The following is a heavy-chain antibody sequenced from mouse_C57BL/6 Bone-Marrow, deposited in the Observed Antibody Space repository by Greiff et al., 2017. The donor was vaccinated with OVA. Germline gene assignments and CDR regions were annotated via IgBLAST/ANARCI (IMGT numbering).Heavy chain of an antibody. J-gene: IGHJ3*01. CDR3: ARSWGYVFAY. Sequence: QVQLQQSGAELVRPGTSVKVSCKASGYAFTNYLIEWVKQRPGQGLEWIGVINPGSGGTNYNEKFQGKATLTADKSSSTAYMQLSSLTSEDSAVYFCARSWGYVFAYWGQGTLVTVSA. CDR2: INPGSGGT. CDR1: GYAFTNYL. V-gene: IGHV1-54*01. D-gene: IGHD3-1*01.